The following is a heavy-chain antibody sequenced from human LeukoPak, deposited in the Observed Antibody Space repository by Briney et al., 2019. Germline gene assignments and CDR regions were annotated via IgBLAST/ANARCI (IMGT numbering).Heavy chain of an antibody. J-gene: IGHJ4*02. CDR2: IKRKTDGGTT. CDR3: TTGPFDY. CDR1: GYSLSIAS. Sequence: GSLRPSSAPSGYSLSIASTSWVRPAPGKGLEWGGPIKRKTDGGTTDYAAPVKGRSTTSRDDSKNTLYRQMNSLKTEDTTVYYCTTGPFDYWGQGTLVTVSS. V-gene: IGHV3-15*01.